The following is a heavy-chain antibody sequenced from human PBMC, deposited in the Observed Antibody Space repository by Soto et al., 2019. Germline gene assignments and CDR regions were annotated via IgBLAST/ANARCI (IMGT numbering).Heavy chain of an antibody. V-gene: IGHV1-18*01. CDR3: ARDISYYHDDFGYSNFDY. J-gene: IGHJ4*02. D-gene: IGHD3-22*01. CDR1: GYTFTGYG. CDR2: VSGRNGDT. Sequence: QIQLVQSGTEVKRPGASVKVSCRVAGYTFTGYGISWMRQAPGQGLEWMGWVSGRNGDTKYVENYQGRVTMTIDTSTSTAYMELRSLRSDDTAVYYCARDISYYHDDFGYSNFDYWGQGTLVTVSP.